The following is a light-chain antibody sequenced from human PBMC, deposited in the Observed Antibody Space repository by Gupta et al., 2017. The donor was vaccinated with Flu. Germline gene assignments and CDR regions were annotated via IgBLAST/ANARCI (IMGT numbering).Light chain of an antibody. Sequence: DIVMTQPPVSLPAAPGEAASISCRSSQSLVHKSGYNFVDWYVQKPGQSPQLLIYLGSSRASGVPDRFSGSVSGRDFRLIISSVETDDVGVYYCRQALETPGSFGQGTRLE. V-gene: IGKV2-28*01. CDR1: QSLVHKSGYNF. J-gene: IGKJ2*03. CDR2: LGS. CDR3: RQALETPGS.